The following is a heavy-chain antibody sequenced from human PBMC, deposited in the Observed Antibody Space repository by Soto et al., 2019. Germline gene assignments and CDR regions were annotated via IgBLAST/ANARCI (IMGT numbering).Heavy chain of an antibody. CDR1: GGSFSGYY. Sequence: QVQLQQWGAGLLKPSDTLSLTCAVYGGSFSGYYWSWIRQPPGKGLEWIGEIFDSGSTNYNPSLKSRVTISEDTSKNPLSLKLSSVTAADTAVYYCASINSKYPSFTDFDLWGRGTLVTVSS. J-gene: IGHJ2*01. CDR3: ASINSKYPSFTDFDL. V-gene: IGHV4-34*12. CDR2: IFDSGST. D-gene: IGHD4-4*01.